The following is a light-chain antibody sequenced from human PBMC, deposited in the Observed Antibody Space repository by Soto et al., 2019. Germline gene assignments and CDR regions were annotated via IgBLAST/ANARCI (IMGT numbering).Light chain of an antibody. Sequence: EIVMTQSPATLSVSPGERATLSCRASQSVSGNLAWYQQKAGQTPRLLIYGASTRATGIPARFSGSGSGTAFTHTISRLQSEDIAIYYWQQYNNWPPITFGQGTGLEIK. V-gene: IGKV3-15*01. CDR2: GAS. J-gene: IGKJ5*01. CDR1: QSVSGN. CDR3: QQYNNWPPIT.